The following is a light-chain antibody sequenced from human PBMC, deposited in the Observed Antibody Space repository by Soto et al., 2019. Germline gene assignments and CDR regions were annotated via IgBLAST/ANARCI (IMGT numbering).Light chain of an antibody. Sequence: DVQMTQSPSTLSASVGDRVTITCRTSQTINDWLAWYQRKPGKAPSLLIYKASTLESGVPLRFSGSGSGTEFTLTITNLQPDDFATFYCHQYDRFPHTFGQGTKVDIK. CDR2: KAS. CDR1: QTINDW. V-gene: IGKV1-5*03. J-gene: IGKJ1*01. CDR3: HQYDRFPHT.